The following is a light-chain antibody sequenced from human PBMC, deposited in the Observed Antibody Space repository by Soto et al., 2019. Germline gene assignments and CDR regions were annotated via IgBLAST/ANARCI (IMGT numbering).Light chain of an antibody. Sequence: EIVLTQSPGTLSLSPGERATLSCRASQSVSSNYLAWYQQKPGQAPRLLIYGASGRATGIPDRFSGSGSGTDFTLTISRLEPEDFAVYYCQQYGSSTGFTFGPGPKWISN. CDR2: GAS. V-gene: IGKV3-20*01. J-gene: IGKJ3*01. CDR1: QSVSSNY. CDR3: QQYGSSTGFT.